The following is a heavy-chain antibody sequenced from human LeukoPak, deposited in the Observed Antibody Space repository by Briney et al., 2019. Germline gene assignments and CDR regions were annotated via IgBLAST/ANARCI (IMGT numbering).Heavy chain of an antibody. CDR1: GYSFTSYW. CDR3: ARKSGQYQPDEVWFDP. V-gene: IGHV5-51*01. CDR2: IYPGDSDT. D-gene: IGHD2-2*01. Sequence: PGESLKISCKGSGYSFTSYWIGWVRQMPGKGLEWMGIIYPGDSDTRYSPSFQGQVTISADKSISTAYLQWSSLKASDTAMYYCARKSGQYQPDEVWFDPWGQGTLVTVSS. J-gene: IGHJ5*02.